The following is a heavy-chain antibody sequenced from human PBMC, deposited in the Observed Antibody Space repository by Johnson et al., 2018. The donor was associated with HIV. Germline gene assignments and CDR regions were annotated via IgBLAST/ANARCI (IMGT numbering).Heavy chain of an antibody. CDR2: ISYDGSNK. V-gene: IGHV3-30*14. J-gene: IGHJ3*02. CDR3: ARDWNEYSSSDGAFDI. Sequence: QVQLVESGGGLVQPGGSLRLSCAASGFTFSSYAMSWVRQAPGKGLEWVAVISYDGSNKYYADSVKGRFTISRDNSKNTLYLQMNSLRAEDTAVYYCARDWNEYSSSDGAFDIWGQGTMVTVSS. D-gene: IGHD6-6*01. CDR1: GFTFSSYA.